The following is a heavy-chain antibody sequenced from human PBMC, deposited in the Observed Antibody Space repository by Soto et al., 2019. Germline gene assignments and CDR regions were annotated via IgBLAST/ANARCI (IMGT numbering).Heavy chain of an antibody. Sequence: QVQLVESGGGVVQPGRSLRLSCAASGFTFSSYAMHWVRQAPGKGLEWVAVISYDGSNKYYADSVKGRFTISRDNSKNKLSXQMNSLRAEDTAVYYCASERVSSHQRTYYYYGMDVWGQGTTVTVSS. CDR3: ASERVSSHQRTYYYYGMDV. D-gene: IGHD2-8*01. CDR1: GFTFSSYA. CDR2: ISYDGSNK. J-gene: IGHJ6*02. V-gene: IGHV3-30-3*01.